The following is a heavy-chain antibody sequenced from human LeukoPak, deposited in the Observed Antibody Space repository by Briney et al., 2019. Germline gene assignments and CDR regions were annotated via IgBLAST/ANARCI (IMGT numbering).Heavy chain of an antibody. Sequence: SETLSLTCAVYGGSFSGYYWSWIRQPPGKGLEWIGNIYYSGSTNYNPSLRSRVAISVDTSKNQCSPKLSSVTAADTAVYYCARGGDPHYGMDVWGQGTTVTVSS. CDR2: IYYSGST. CDR3: ARGGDPHYGMDV. D-gene: IGHD2-21*01. J-gene: IGHJ6*02. CDR1: GGSFSGYY. V-gene: IGHV4-59*01.